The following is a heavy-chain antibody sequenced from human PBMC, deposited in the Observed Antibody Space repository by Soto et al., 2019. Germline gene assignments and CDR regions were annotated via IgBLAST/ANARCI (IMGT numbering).Heavy chain of an antibody. J-gene: IGHJ4*02. CDR2: IYYSGNT. V-gene: IGHV4-39*01. Sequence: SETLSLTCTVSGGSISSSSYYWGWIRQPPGKGLEWIGSIYYSGNTYYNPSLKSRITISVDTSKNQFSLKLSSVTAADTTVYYCARHVYSSSWFDYWGQGTLVTVSS. CDR1: GGSISSSSYY. CDR3: ARHVYSSSWFDY. D-gene: IGHD6-13*01.